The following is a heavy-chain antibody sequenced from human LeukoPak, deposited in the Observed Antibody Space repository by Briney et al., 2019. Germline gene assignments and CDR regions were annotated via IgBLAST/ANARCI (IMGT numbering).Heavy chain of an antibody. CDR3: AREKFNSSSPFDY. CDR1: GYTFTGYY. V-gene: IGHV1-2*02. J-gene: IGHJ4*02. CDR2: INPNSGGT. D-gene: IGHD6-6*01. Sequence: ASVKVSCKASGYTFTGYYMHRVRQAPGQGLEWMGWINPNSGGTNYAQKFQGRVTMTRDTSISTAYMELSRLRSDDTAVYYCAREKFNSSSPFDYWGQGTLVTASS.